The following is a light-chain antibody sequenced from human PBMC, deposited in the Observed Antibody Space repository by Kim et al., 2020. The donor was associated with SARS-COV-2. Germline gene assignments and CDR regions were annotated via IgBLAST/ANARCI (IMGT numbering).Light chain of an antibody. CDR3: SSYTNSNTLV. V-gene: IGLV2-14*03. CDR2: DVS. J-gene: IGLJ3*02. CDR1: SRDVGGYNY. Sequence: GQSSTSTCTGTSRDVGGYNYVSGYQQHPGKAPKLIIYDVSNRPSGVSNRFAGSKSGNTASLTISGLQAEDEADYYCSSYTNSNTLVFGGGTQLTVL.